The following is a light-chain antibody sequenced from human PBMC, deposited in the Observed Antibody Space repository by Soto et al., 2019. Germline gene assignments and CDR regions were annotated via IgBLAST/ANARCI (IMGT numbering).Light chain of an antibody. CDR1: QSISRN. Sequence: DIQMTQSPSSLSASVGDRVTITCRARQSISRNLNWYQHKPGKAPKLLIYAASSLQNGVPSRFSGSGSGTDFTLSISSLQPEDFATYYCQQSYTPVSITLGQGKRLEIK. CDR2: AAS. J-gene: IGKJ5*01. CDR3: QQSYTPVSIT. V-gene: IGKV1-39*01.